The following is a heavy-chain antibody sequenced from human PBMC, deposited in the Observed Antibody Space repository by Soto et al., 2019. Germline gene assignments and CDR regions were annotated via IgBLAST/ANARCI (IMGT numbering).Heavy chain of an antibody. D-gene: IGHD3-3*01. J-gene: IGHJ4*02. CDR3: ARRVAKRDYFDY. CDR2: ISYNGKT. Sequence: SETLSLTCTVFGDSISNSVYYWGWVRQPPGKGLDWIGSISYNGKTYYNPYVKSPVTVSIDTSKNQLSLKLSSVTAADTSEYYCARRVAKRDYFDYWGQGTLVTVSS. V-gene: IGHV4-39*01. CDR1: GDSISNSVYY.